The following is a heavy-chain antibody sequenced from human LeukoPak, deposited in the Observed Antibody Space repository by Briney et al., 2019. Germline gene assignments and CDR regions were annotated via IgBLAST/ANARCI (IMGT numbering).Heavy chain of an antibody. J-gene: IGHJ6*02. Sequence: SETLSLTCTVSGGSISSYYWSWIRQPPGKGLEWIGYIYYSGSTNYNPSLKSRVTISVDTSKNQFSLKLSSVTAADTAVYYCARAEPRGYCGGDCYSPLDYYGMDVWGQGTTVTVSS. D-gene: IGHD2-21*02. CDR1: GGSISSYY. CDR3: ARAEPRGYCGGDCYSPLDYYGMDV. V-gene: IGHV4-59*01. CDR2: IYYSGST.